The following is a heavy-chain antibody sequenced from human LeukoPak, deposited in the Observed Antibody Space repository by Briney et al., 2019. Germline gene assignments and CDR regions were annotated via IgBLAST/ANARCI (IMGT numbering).Heavy chain of an antibody. D-gene: IGHD6-13*01. J-gene: IGHJ4*02. V-gene: IGHV1-8*01. CDR1: GYTFTSYD. CDR3: ATGSYSSSWYPRNDFDY. Sequence: ASVKVSCKASGYTFTSYDINWVRQATGQGLEWMGWMNPNSGNTGYAQKFQGRVTMTRNTSISTAYMELSSLRSEDTAVYYCATGSYSSSWYPRNDFDYWGQGTLVTVSS. CDR2: MNPNSGNT.